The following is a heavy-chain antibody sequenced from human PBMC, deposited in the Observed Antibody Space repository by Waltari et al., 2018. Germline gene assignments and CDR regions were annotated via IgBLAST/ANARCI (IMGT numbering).Heavy chain of an antibody. V-gene: IGHV4-34*01. CDR3: ARGVAGANYYYDMDV. Sequence: QVQLQQWGAGLLKPSETLSLTCAVYGGSFSGYYWRWIRQPPGKGLEWIGEINQSGSPHCNPSLKSRVTISVDTSKNQFSLKLSSVTAADTAVYYCARGVAGANYYYDMDVWGQGTTVTVSS. J-gene: IGHJ6*02. CDR1: GGSFSGYY. D-gene: IGHD6-19*01. CDR2: INQSGSP.